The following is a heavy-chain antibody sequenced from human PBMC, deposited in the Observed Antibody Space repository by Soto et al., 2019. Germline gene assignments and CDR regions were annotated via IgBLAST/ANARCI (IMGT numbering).Heavy chain of an antibody. V-gene: IGHV5-51*01. D-gene: IGHD3-22*01. J-gene: IGHJ3*02. Sequence: GESLKICCRGSGYSFTSYWIGWVRQMPGKGLEGMGIIYPGDSDTRYSPSFQGQVTISADESISTAYLQWSSLKASDTAMYYCARPPSYYDSSGYLGAFDIWGQGTMVTVSS. CDR3: ARPPSYYDSSGYLGAFDI. CDR1: GYSFTSYW. CDR2: IYPGDSDT.